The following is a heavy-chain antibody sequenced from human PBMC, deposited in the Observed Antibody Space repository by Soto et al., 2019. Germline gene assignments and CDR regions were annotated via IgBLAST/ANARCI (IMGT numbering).Heavy chain of an antibody. J-gene: IGHJ6*02. CDR2: ISYTGSA. CDR1: GGSINYSY. V-gene: IGHV4-59*01. CDR3: ARVNYGDYYYGMDV. D-gene: IGHD4-17*01. Sequence: SETLSLTCTVSGGSINYSYWTWIRQPPGKGLEWIGYISYTGSANYNASLKGRLTISVDTSKNQFSLKLSSVTAADTALYYCARVNYGDYYYGMDVWGQGTTVTVSS.